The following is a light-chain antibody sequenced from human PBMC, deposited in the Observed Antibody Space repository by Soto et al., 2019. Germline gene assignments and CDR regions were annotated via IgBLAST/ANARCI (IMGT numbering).Light chain of an antibody. V-gene: IGKV3-20*01. Sequence: EIVLTQSPGTLSLSPVERATLSCRASQSVSSSYLAWYQQKPGQAPRLLIYGASSRATGIPDRFSGSGSGTDFTLTISRLEPEDFAVYYCQQYGSSPYTFGQGTK. J-gene: IGKJ2*01. CDR2: GAS. CDR1: QSVSSSY. CDR3: QQYGSSPYT.